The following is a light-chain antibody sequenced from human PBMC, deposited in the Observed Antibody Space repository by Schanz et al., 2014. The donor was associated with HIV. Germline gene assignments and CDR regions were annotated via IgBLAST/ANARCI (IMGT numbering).Light chain of an antibody. Sequence: QSVLTQPPSVSAAPGQWVTISCSGSSSNIGDNFVSWYQQLPGTAPKLLIFANYQRPSEIPDRFSGSKSGASATLLITGLQIGDEADYYCGTWDSSLRAVVFGGGTKLTVL. CDR1: SSNIGDNF. CDR2: ANY. V-gene: IGLV1-51*01. J-gene: IGLJ3*02. CDR3: GTWDSSLRAVV.